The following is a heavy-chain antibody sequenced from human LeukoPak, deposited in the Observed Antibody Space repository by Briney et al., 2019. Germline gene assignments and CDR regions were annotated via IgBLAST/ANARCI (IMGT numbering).Heavy chain of an antibody. D-gene: IGHD2/OR15-2a*01. CDR3: ARGGNRHWFDP. J-gene: IGHJ5*02. Sequence: GASVKVSCKASGYSFISYGIGWVRQAPGQGLEWMGWISTHSGNTNYAQKLQGRVTTTTDTSTSTAYMEMRSLKSDDTAVYYCARGGNRHWFDPWGQGTLVTVSS. CDR2: ISTHSGNT. V-gene: IGHV1-18*01. CDR1: GYSFISYG.